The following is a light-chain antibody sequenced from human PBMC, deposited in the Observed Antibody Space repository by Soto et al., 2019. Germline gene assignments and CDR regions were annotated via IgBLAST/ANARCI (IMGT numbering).Light chain of an antibody. CDR3: CSYAGGSVV. CDR1: SSDVGNYNL. J-gene: IGLJ2*01. CDR2: EVS. V-gene: IGLV2-23*02. Sequence: QSALTQPASVSGSPGQSITISCTGTSSDVGNYNLVSWYQQHPGKAPKLMIYEVSKRPSGVSDRFSGSKSGNTASQTISGLQAEDEADYYCCSYAGGSVVFGGGTKLTVL.